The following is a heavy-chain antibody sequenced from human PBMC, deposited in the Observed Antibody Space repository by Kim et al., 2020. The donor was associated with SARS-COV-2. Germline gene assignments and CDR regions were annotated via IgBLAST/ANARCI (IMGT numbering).Heavy chain of an antibody. Sequence: GGSLRLSCAASGFTFSSYGMHWVRQAPGKGLEWVAVISYDGSNTYYADSVKGRFTISRDNSKNTLFVQLNSLRVEDTAVYYCAKEGYYGSGSYPDYWGQGTLVTVSS. CDR2: ISYDGSNT. CDR3: AKEGYYGSGSYPDY. D-gene: IGHD3-10*01. CDR1: GFTFSSYG. V-gene: IGHV3-30*18. J-gene: IGHJ4*02.